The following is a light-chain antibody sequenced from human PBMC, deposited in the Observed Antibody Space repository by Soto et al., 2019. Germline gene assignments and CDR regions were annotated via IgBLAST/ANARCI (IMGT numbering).Light chain of an antibody. CDR3: QSYASSPSAIFV. V-gene: IGLV1-40*01. J-gene: IGLJ1*01. Sequence: QSVLTQPPSVSGAPGQRVTISCTGRSSNIGAGYDVHWYQQLPGTAPKLLIYANDNRPSGVPDRFSGSKSGTSASLAITGLRAADEADYYCQSYASSPSAIFVFGTGTKLTVL. CDR2: AND. CDR1: SSNIGAGYD.